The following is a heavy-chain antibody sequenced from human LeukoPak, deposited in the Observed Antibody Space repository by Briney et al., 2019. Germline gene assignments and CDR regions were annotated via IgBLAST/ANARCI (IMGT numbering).Heavy chain of an antibody. V-gene: IGHV3-30-3*01. Sequence: GRSLRLSCAASGFIFSSYALHWVRQTPGKGLEWVAGITYDGSSKYYAESVKGRFTISRDNAKNSLYLQMNSLRAEDTAVYYCARDPGGGYSSSWVDYWGQGTLVTVSS. D-gene: IGHD6-13*01. CDR2: ITYDGSSK. CDR3: ARDPGGGYSSSWVDY. CDR1: GFIFSSYA. J-gene: IGHJ4*02.